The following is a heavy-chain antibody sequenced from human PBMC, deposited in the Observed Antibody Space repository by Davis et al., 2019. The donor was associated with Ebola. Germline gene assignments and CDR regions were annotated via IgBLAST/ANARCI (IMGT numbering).Heavy chain of an antibody. CDR2: INPSGGST. J-gene: IGHJ6*02. D-gene: IGHD3-10*01. Sequence: ASEVSCKASGYTFTSYYMHWVRQAPGQGLEWMGIINPSGGSTSYAQKFQGRVTMTRDTSTSTVYMELSSLRSEDTAVYYCARGYGSGSYYYYGMDVWGQGTTVIVSS. V-gene: IGHV1-46*01. CDR1: GYTFTSYY. CDR3: ARGYGSGSYYYYGMDV.